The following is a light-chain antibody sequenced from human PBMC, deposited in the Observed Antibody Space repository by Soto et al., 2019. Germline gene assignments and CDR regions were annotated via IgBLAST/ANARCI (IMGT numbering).Light chain of an antibody. CDR3: QIWGTGTLRM. V-gene: IGLV4-69*01. J-gene: IGLJ2*01. Sequence: QPVLTQSPSASASLGASVKLTCTLSSGYSTYAIAWHQRQAERGPRFLMKINNDGSHKKGDGVPHRFSGSSSGPEYYLTISSLQSEDEADYYCQIWGTGTLRMIGGGTKLTVL. CDR1: SGYSTYA. CDR2: INNDGSH.